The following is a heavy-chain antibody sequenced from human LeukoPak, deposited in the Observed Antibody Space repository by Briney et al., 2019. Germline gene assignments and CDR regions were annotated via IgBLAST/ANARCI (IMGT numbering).Heavy chain of an antibody. D-gene: IGHD3-10*01. CDR3: ARVGVSWGGFDI. V-gene: IGHV3-74*01. CDR2: TNGDGSIT. J-gene: IGHJ3*02. CDR1: GFTFSSYW. Sequence: PGGSLGVSCAASGFTFSSYWMDWVRQVPGKGLLYVSRTNGDGSITTYADSVKGRFTSSRDNAKNTVFLQMNSLRAEDTALYYCARVGVSWGGFDIWGQGTMVTVSS.